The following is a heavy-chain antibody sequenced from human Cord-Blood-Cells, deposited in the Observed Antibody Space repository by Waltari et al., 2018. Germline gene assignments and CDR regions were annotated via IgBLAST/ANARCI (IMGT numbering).Heavy chain of an antibody. V-gene: IGHV1-8*03. CDR2: MNPNSGNT. J-gene: IGHJ3*02. D-gene: IGHD2-15*01. Sequence: QVQLVQSGAEVKKPGASVKVPCKASGYTFTSYDINWVRQATGQGLEWMGWMNPNSGNTGYAQKCQGRVTITRNTSISTAYMELSSLRSEDTAVYYCARFDCSGGSCYSAFDIWGQGTMVTVSS. CDR3: ARFDCSGGSCYSAFDI. CDR1: GYTFTSYD.